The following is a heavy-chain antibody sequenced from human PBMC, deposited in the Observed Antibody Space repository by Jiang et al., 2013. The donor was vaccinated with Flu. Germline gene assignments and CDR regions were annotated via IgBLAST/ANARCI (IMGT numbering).Heavy chain of an antibody. Sequence: EVQLLESGGDSVQSGGSLRLSCVASGFTFKNYVMIWVRQVPGKGLEWVSSISGSGGNTFYADAVKGRFTISRDNSKNTLYLQLNSLRIEDTAVYYCAKVGSSSCYFELFGCYFDSWGQGTLVSVSS. CDR3: AKVGSSSCYFELFGCYFDS. J-gene: IGHJ4*02. D-gene: IGHD2-2*01. CDR2: ISGSGGNT. CDR1: GFTFKNYV. V-gene: IGHV3-23*01.